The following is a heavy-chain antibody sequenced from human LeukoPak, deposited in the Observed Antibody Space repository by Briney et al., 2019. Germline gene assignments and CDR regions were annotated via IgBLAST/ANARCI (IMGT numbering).Heavy chain of an antibody. CDR2: IGTAGDT. D-gene: IGHD3-22*01. CDR3: ARGNYDSSGVGNWFDP. Sequence: GGSLRLSCAASGFTFSSYDMHWVRQATGKGLEWVSAIGTAGDTYYPGSVKGRFTISRENAKNSLYLQMNSLRAGDTAVYYCARGNYDSSGVGNWFDPWGQGTLVTVSS. V-gene: IGHV3-13*01. CDR1: GFTFSSYD. J-gene: IGHJ5*02.